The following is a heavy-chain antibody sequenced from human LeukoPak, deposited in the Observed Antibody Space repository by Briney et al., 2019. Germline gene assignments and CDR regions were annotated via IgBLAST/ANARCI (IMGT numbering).Heavy chain of an antibody. J-gene: IGHJ4*02. CDR3: ATHSGFRHDY. Sequence: GGSLRLSCADSGFIFSLYWRSWVRQAAGKGLEWVGNMNEDGSHVYDVGSVKGRFTISRDNAKSSLYLQMNSLRAEDTAVYYCATHSGFRHDYWGQGTLVTVSS. V-gene: IGHV3-7*01. CDR2: MNEDGSHV. D-gene: IGHD5-18*01. CDR1: GFIFSLYW.